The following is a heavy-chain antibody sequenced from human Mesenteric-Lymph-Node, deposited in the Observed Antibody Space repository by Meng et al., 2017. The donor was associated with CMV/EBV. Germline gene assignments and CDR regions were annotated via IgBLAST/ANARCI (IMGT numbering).Heavy chain of an antibody. V-gene: IGHV3-30*02. CDR3: AKDGAADWWHTFHI. Sequence: GESLKISCAASGFIFNDYGMHWVRQAPGKGLEWVAFILYDGSDKFYADSVKGRFTISRDNSRNTLYLQMNSLRPEDTATYYCAKDGAADWWHTFHIRGQGTMVTVSS. CDR1: GFIFNDYG. D-gene: IGHD2-21*01. J-gene: IGHJ3*02. CDR2: ILYDGSDK.